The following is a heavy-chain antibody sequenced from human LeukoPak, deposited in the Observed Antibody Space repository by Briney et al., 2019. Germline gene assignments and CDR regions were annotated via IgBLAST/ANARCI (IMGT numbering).Heavy chain of an antibody. CDR1: GFTVSSNY. D-gene: IGHD3-16*01. Sequence: GGSLRLSCAASGFTVSSNYMSWVRQAPGKGPEWVAYMNQLGNEKNYLDSVKGRFTISRDNAKNSLYLQMTSLRADDTAVYYCARGTYYYEFWGQGTLVTVSS. J-gene: IGHJ4*02. CDR3: ARGTYYYEF. CDR2: MNQLGNEK. V-gene: IGHV3-7*04.